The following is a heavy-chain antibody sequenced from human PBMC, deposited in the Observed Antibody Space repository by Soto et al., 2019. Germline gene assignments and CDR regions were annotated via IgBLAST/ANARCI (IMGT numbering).Heavy chain of an antibody. V-gene: IGHV4-59*01. D-gene: IGHD2-21*02. CDR1: GGSISRYY. CDR3: ARDLWGYCGTDCSPLDV. CDR2: MYNTGST. J-gene: IGHJ6*02. Sequence: PSETLSLTCTVSGGSISRYYWSWIRQPPGKGLEWIGYMYNTGSTVYNPPFKSRVTISVDTSKNQLSLKLNSVTAADTAVYYCARDLWGYCGTDCSPLDVWGQGTTVTVSS.